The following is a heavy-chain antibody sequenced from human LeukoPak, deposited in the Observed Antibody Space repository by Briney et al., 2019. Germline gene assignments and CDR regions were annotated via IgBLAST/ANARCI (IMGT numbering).Heavy chain of an antibody. V-gene: IGHV3-48*04. CDR1: GFTFSSYS. D-gene: IGHD5-24*01. Sequence: GGSLRLSCAASGFTFSSYSMNWVRQAPGKGLEWVSYISDSSSIYYADSVKGRFTISRDNANDSLYLQMNSLRAEDTAVYYCARVCRDGYNGYYYYYYYMDVWGKGTTVTVSS. CDR2: ISDSSSI. J-gene: IGHJ6*03. CDR3: ARVCRDGYNGYYYYYYYMDV.